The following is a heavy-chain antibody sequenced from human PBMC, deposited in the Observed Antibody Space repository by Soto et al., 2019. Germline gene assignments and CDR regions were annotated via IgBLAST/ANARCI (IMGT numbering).Heavy chain of an antibody. CDR2: MNHNSGNT. Sequence: AAVHVSYKACGCWFPSYDNNWVRQATGQGLEWMGWMNHNSGNTGYAQKFQGRVTMTRNTSISTAYMELSSLRSEDTAVYYFARGVGSLGSSGWYRWFDPWGQGTLVTVSS. CDR3: ARGVGSLGSSGWYRWFDP. CDR1: GCWFPSYD. D-gene: IGHD6-19*01. V-gene: IGHV1-8*01. J-gene: IGHJ5*02.